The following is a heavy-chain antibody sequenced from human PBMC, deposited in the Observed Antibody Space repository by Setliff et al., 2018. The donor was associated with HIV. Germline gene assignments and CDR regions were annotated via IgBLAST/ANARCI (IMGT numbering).Heavy chain of an antibody. Sequence: ASVKVSCKASGYSFINYGISWVRQAPGQGLEWMGWISTYSDETSYAQNLQGRVTMTTDTSTSTAYMELRRLTFDDTALYYYYYYGMDVWGQGTTVTVSS. CDR3: YYYGMDV. CDR1: GYSFINYG. CDR2: ISTYSDET. J-gene: IGHJ6*02. V-gene: IGHV1-18*01.